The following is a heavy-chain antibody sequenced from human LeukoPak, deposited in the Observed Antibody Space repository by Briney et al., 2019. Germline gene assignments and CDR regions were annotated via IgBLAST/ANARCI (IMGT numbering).Heavy chain of an antibody. Sequence: ASVKVSCKASGYTFTGYYMHWVRQAPGQGLEWMAWINPDSGGTNYAQKFQGRVTVTRDTSVSTAYMELNRLRSEDTAVYYCARDLGVGYCSGGSCHDAFDIWGQGTMVTVSS. V-gene: IGHV1-2*02. CDR1: GYTFTGYY. D-gene: IGHD2-15*01. J-gene: IGHJ3*02. CDR2: INPDSGGT. CDR3: ARDLGVGYCSGGSCHDAFDI.